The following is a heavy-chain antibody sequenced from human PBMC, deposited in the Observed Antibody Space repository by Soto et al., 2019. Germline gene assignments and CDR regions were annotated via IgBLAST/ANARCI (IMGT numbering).Heavy chain of an antibody. CDR3: ARWYGGSLDY. J-gene: IGHJ4*02. V-gene: IGHV4-59*01. CDR2: IYYSGST. CDR1: GGSIRSYY. Sequence: QVQLQESGPGLVKPSETLSLTCTVSGGSIRSYYWSWIRQPPGKGLEWIGYIYYSGSTNYTPSLKSRVTISVDTSKIQVSLKLSSVTAADTAVYYCARWYGGSLDYWGQGTLVTVSS. D-gene: IGHD4-17*01.